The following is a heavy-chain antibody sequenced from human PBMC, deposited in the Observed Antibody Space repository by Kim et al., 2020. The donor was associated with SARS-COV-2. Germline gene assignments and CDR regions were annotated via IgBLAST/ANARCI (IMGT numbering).Heavy chain of an antibody. Sequence: SETLSLTCTVSGGSISSYYWSWIRQPPGKGLEWIGYIYYSGSTNYNPSLKSRVTISVDTSKNQFSLKLSSVTAADTAVYYCARQQGIHYYYYYMDVWGKGTTVTVSS. CDR1: GGSISSYY. CDR2: IYYSGST. CDR3: ARQQGIHYYYYYMDV. D-gene: IGHD3-10*01. J-gene: IGHJ6*03. V-gene: IGHV4-59*08.